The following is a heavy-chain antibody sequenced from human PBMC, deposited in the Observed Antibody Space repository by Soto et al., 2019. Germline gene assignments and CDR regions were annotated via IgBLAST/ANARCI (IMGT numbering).Heavy chain of an antibody. V-gene: IGHV3-15*07. J-gene: IGHJ4*02. Sequence: GESLKISCAASGFTFSNAWMNWVRQAPGKGLEWVGRIKSKTDGGTTDYAAPVKGRFTISRDDSKNTLYLQMNSLKTEDTAVYYCTTEGNYDILTGYYDYWGQGTLVTVSS. D-gene: IGHD3-9*01. CDR1: GFTFSNAW. CDR3: TTEGNYDILTGYYDY. CDR2: IKSKTDGGTT.